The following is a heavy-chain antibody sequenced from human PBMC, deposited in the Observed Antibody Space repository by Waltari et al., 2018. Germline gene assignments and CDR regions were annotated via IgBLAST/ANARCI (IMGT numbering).Heavy chain of an antibody. CDR1: GFNVGSNY. J-gene: IGHJ4*02. CDR2: VYPAGNT. Sequence: EVQLLEAGGGLIQPGGYLRRSCAVSGFNVGSNYMSWVRQAPGKGLEWVSVVYPAGNTYYADSVKGRFTISRASSDNTFSLQMNNLKVEDTAVYYCTSPPTYWGQGTQVTVSS. V-gene: IGHV3-53*01. CDR3: TSPPTY.